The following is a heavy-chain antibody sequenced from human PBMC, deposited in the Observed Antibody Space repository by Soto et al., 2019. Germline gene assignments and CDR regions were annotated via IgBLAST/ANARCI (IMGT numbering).Heavy chain of an antibody. Sequence: QVQLVQSGAEVKKPGSSVKVSCKASGGTFSSYTISWVRQAPGQGLEWMGRIIPILGIANYAQKSQGRVTIXAXKXXRTAYMEPRSLTSEATAVYSSARRSRYVRLSLHDYWGQGALVSFSS. D-gene: IGHD2-2*01. J-gene: IGHJ4*02. V-gene: IGHV1-69*02. CDR2: IIPILGIA. CDR3: ARRSRYVRLSLHDY. CDR1: GGTFSSYT.